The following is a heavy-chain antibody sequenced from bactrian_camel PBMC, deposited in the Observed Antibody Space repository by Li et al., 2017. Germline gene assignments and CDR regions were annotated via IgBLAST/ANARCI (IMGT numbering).Heavy chain of an antibody. Sequence: HVQLVESGGGSVQGGGSLRLSCIVPKYTVVAWFRQQAGKEREGVAGIDADGGRNYADSVKGRFTISRDNAKNTLYLQLNSLKTEDTAMYYCAKCVVSGTCTSWPDLSNFGGRGTQVTVS. CDR2: IDADGGR. D-gene: IGHD6*01. V-gene: IGHV3S55*01. CDR1: KYTVV. J-gene: IGHJ4*01.